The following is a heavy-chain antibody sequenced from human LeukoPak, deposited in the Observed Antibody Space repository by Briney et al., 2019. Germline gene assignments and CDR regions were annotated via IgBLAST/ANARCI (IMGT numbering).Heavy chain of an antibody. CDR2: INHSGSI. D-gene: IGHD3-10*01. J-gene: IGHJ6*03. CDR1: GGSFSGYY. Sequence: SETLSLTCAVYGGSFSGYYWSWIRQPPGKGLEWIGEINHSGSINYNPSLKSRVTISVDTSKNQFSLKLSSVTAADTAVYYCARGRSSMVRGYYYYYMDVWGKGTTVTISS. V-gene: IGHV4-34*01. CDR3: ARGRSSMVRGYYYYYMDV.